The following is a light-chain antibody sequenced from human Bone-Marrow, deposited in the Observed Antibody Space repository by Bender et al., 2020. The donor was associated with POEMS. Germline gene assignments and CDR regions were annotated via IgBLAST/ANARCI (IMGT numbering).Light chain of an antibody. CDR2: GDT. CDR3: QSWDSSLSGSV. CDR1: SSNLGTGYD. J-gene: IGLJ2*01. V-gene: IGLV1-40*01. Sequence: QSVLTQPPSVSGAPGQRVTISCTGTSSNLGTGYDVHWYQQFPGTVPRLLIYGDTNRPSGVPERFSGSRSGTSASLAIAGLQAEDEADYYCQSWDSSLSGSVFGGGTKLTVL.